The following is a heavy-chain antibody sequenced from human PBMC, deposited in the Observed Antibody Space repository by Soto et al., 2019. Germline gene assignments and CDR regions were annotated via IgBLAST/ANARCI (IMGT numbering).Heavy chain of an antibody. J-gene: IGHJ4*02. Sequence: PSETLSLGCAVSGDSITGIYHWAWIRQPPGRGRDLVASIYHSGTTYYNQSLNSRVTISVDTSKNQFSLNLRSVTAADPAVYYCAGTDNVGYQPHCGQGNVVTVS. V-gene: IGHV4-38-2*01. CDR1: GDSITGIYH. D-gene: IGHD2-2*03. CDR3: AGTDNVGYQPH. CDR2: IYHSGTT.